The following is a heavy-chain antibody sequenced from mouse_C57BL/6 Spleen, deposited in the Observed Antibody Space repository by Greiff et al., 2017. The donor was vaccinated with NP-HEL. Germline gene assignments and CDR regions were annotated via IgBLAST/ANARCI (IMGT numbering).Heavy chain of an antibody. CDR2: INPSTGGT. V-gene: IGHV1-42*01. Sequence: EVQLQQSGPELVKPGASVKISCKASGYSFTGYYMNWVKQSPEKSLEWIGEINPSTGGTTYNQKFKAKATLTVDKSSSTAYMQLKSLTSEDSAVYYCARGDSKDYWGQGTTLTVSS. CDR3: ARGDSKDY. J-gene: IGHJ2*01. CDR1: GYSFTGYY. D-gene: IGHD2-5*01.